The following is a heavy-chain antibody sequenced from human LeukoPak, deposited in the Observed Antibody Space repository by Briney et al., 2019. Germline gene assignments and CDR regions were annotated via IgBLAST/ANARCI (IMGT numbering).Heavy chain of an antibody. V-gene: IGHV1-2*02. CDR3: ATARDRGRYFDP. J-gene: IGHJ5*02. D-gene: IGHD1-26*01. CDR1: GYTFTGDY. Sequence: GASVKVSCKASGYTFTGDYIHWVRQARGQVFEWMGWVDPGSGATFYAQKFQGRVTMTRDTSISTVYMELSRLRSDDTAVYYCATARDRGRYFDPWGQGTLVTVS. CDR2: VDPGSGAT.